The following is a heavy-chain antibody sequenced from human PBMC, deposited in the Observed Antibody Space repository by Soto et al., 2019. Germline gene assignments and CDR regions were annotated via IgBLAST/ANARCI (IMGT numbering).Heavy chain of an antibody. J-gene: IGHJ6*03. Sequence: SETLSLTCTVSGGSISSYYWSWIRQPPGKGLEWIGYIYYSGSTNYNPSLKSRVTISVDTSKNQFSLKLSSVTAADTAVYYCARTYYDFWSGSLGYYYYMDVWGKGTTVTVSS. D-gene: IGHD3-3*01. CDR2: IYYSGST. CDR1: GGSISSYY. CDR3: ARTYYDFWSGSLGYYYYMDV. V-gene: IGHV4-59*01.